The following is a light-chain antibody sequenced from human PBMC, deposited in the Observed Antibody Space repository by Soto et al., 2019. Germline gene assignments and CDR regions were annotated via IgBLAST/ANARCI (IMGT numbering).Light chain of an antibody. Sequence: IQITQSPCTLYCSQGARATLPCRASQRVSRSYLAWYQQKPGQAPRLLIYGASSRETGIPDRFSGSGSGTEFTLTISSLQPEDFAVYYCQQYGSSTFTFGPGTKVDIK. CDR3: QQYGSSTFT. J-gene: IGKJ3*01. CDR2: GAS. V-gene: IGKV3-20*01. CDR1: QRVSRSY.